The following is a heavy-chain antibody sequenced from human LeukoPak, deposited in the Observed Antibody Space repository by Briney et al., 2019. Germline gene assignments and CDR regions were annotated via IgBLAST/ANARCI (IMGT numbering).Heavy chain of an antibody. CDR2: ISGSGGST. J-gene: IGHJ4*02. Sequence: PGGPLRLSCGASGFTFSSYAMSGVHQAPGKGLEWVSAISGSGGSTYYADSVKGRFTISRDNSKNTLYLQMNSLRAEDTAVYYCAKDRQGSGGLDYWGQGTMVTVSS. D-gene: IGHD3-10*01. V-gene: IGHV3-23*01. CDR3: AKDRQGSGGLDY. CDR1: GFTFSSYA.